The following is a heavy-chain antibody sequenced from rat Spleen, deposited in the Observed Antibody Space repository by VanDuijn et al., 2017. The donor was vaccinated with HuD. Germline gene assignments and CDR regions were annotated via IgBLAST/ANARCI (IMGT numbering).Heavy chain of an antibody. CDR1: GFTFSNYY. J-gene: IGHJ2*01. CDR3: ARGYYGYNN. D-gene: IGHD1-9*01. CDR2: ISTGGGNT. Sequence: EVQLVESGGGLVQPGRSMKLSCAASGFTFSNYYMARVRQAPTKGLEWVASISTGGGNTYYRDSVKGRFTISRDNAKSTLYLQMDSLRSEDTATYYCARGYYGYNNWGQGVMVTVSS. V-gene: IGHV5-25*01.